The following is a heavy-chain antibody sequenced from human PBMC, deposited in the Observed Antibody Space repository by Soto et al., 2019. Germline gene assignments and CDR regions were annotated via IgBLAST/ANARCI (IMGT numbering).Heavy chain of an antibody. D-gene: IGHD5-18*01. CDR2: INPNSGGT. Sequence: GASVKVSCKASGYTFTGYYMHWVRQAPGQGLEWMGWINPNSGGTNYAQKFQGWVTMTRDTSISTAYMELSRLRSDDTAVYYCARDRGYSYGPGYYYYMDVWGKGTTVTVSS. J-gene: IGHJ6*03. CDR1: GYTFTGYY. V-gene: IGHV1-2*04. CDR3: ARDRGYSYGPGYYYYMDV.